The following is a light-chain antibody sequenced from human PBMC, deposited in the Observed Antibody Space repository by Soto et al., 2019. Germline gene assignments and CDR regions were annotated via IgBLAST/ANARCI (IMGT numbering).Light chain of an antibody. CDR3: QQYNSYPWT. J-gene: IGKJ1*01. Sequence: DIQMTQSPSTLSASVGDRVTITCRASQSISSWLAWYQQKPGKAPKLLIYDASSLESGVPSRFSGSGSGTEIPPNHRRLQPYDFATYYCQQYNSYPWTFGQGTKVEIK. CDR2: DAS. V-gene: IGKV1-5*01. CDR1: QSISSW.